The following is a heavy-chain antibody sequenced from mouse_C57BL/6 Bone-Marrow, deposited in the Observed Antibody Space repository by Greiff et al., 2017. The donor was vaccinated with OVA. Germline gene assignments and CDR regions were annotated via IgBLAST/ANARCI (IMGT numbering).Heavy chain of an antibody. CDR2: ISSGSSTI. CDR3: AMITTVVATEYFDY. V-gene: IGHV5-17*01. J-gene: IGHJ2*01. Sequence: EVHLVESGGGLVKPGGSLKLSCAASGFTFSDYGMHWVRQAPEKGLEWVAYISSGSSTIYYADTVKGRFTISRDNAKNTLFLQMTSLRSEDTAMYYCAMITTVVATEYFDYWGQGTTLTVSS. D-gene: IGHD1-1*01. CDR1: GFTFSDYG.